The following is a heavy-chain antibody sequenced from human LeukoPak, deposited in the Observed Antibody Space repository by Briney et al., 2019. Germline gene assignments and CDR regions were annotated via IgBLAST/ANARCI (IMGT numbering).Heavy chain of an antibody. V-gene: IGHV3-7*01. J-gene: IGHJ6*03. CDR3: ARDREGYQLPQMRYYYYMDV. D-gene: IGHD2-2*01. CDR1: GFTVSSSY. Sequence: GGSLRLSCAASGFTVSSSYMSWVRQAPGKGLEWVANINQDGSEKYYVDSVKGRFTISRDNTKNSLYLQMNSLRAEDTAVYYCARDREGYQLPQMRYYYYMDVWGKGTTVTVSS. CDR2: INQDGSEK.